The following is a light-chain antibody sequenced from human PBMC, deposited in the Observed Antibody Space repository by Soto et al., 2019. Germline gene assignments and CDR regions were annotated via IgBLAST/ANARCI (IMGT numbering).Light chain of an antibody. CDR1: QSVSSN. J-gene: IGKJ1*01. V-gene: IGKV3-15*01. Sequence: EIVRAQSPARVSISLGDRATLYCRASQSVSSNLAWYQQKPGQAPRLLIYGASTRATGIPARFSGSGSGTEFTLSISSLQSEDFAVYYCRQYNNWPRTFGQGTKVDIK. CDR2: GAS. CDR3: RQYNNWPRT.